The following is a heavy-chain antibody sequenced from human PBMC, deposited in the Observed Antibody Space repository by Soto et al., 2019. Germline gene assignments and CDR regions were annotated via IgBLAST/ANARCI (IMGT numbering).Heavy chain of an antibody. J-gene: IGHJ4*02. CDR3: SRGGHYYHSMI. V-gene: IGHV4-61*08. D-gene: IGHD3-22*01. Sequence: QVQLQESGPGLVKPSETLSLICTVSGDSVSGGGYYWTWIRQPPGKGLEWIGYISFTGDTTYNPSLRSRVPIAMHTSKNQFSLRLTSATAADTALYYCSRGGHYYHSMIRGQGTLVTVSS. CDR2: ISFTGDT. CDR1: GDSVSGGGYY.